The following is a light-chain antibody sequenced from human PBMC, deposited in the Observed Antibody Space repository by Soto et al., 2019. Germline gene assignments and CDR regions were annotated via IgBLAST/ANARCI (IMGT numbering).Light chain of an antibody. CDR2: GAS. J-gene: IGKJ2*01. Sequence: IVLTQSPGTLSLSPGERATLSCRASQSVSSSYLAWYQQKPGQAPRILIYGASTRATGIPDRFSGSGSGTDFTLTISTLEPEDFAVYYCQQYNNWPLYTFGQGTKLEIK. V-gene: IGKV3-20*01. CDR1: QSVSSSY. CDR3: QQYNNWPLYT.